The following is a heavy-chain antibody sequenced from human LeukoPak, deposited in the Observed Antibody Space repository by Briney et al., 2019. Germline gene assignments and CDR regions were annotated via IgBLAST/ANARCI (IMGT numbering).Heavy chain of an antibody. D-gene: IGHD3-3*01. J-gene: IGHJ6*02. CDR3: AREATGYDFWSGYYPSYYYYGMDV. Sequence: ASVKVSCKASGYTFTGYYMHWVRQAPGQGLEWMGWINPNSGGTNYAQKFQGRVTMTRDTSISTAYMELSRLRSDDTAVYYCAREATGYDFWSGYYPSYYYYGMDVWGQGTTVTVSS. CDR1: GYTFTGYY. CDR2: INPNSGGT. V-gene: IGHV1-2*02.